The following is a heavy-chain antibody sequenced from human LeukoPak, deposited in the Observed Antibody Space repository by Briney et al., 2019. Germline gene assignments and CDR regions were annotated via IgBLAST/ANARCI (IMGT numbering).Heavy chain of an antibody. J-gene: IGHJ4*02. CDR1: GFTLSSYA. V-gene: IGHV3-23*01. CDR2: ISGSDGST. D-gene: IGHD2-21*02. Sequence: GGSLRLSCAASGFTLSSYAMSWVRQARGKGLEWVSAISGSDGSTYYADSVKGRFTVSRDNSKNTLYLQMNSLSAEDTAVYYCEKDLGGSGDYRPYWGQGSVVTVSS. CDR3: EKDLGGSGDYRPY.